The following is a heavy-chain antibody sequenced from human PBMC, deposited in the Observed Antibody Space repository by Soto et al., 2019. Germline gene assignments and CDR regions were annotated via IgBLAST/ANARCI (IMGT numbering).Heavy chain of an antibody. Sequence: SETLSLTCTVYGGSFSGYYWSWIRQPPGKGLEWIGEINHSGSIKYNPSLESRITISRDNSKDSLYLQLSSLTSEDTAFYFCAKDDSSGFYGYFEHWGPGALVTVSS. CDR3: AKDDSSGFYGYFEH. V-gene: IGHV4-34*10. CDR1: GGSFSGYY. CDR2: INHSGSI. J-gene: IGHJ4*02. D-gene: IGHD3-22*01.